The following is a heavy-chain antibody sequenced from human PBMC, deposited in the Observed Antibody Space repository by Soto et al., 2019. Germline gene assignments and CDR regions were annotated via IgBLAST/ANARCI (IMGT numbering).Heavy chain of an antibody. CDR1: GGSISSGGYY. Sequence: QVQLQESGPGLVKPSQTLSLTCTVSGGSISSGGYYWSWIRQHPGKGLEWIGYIYYSGSTYYNPSLKSRVTISVDTSKNQCSLKLSSVTAADTAVYYCARVEGRSSSPSNYYYYGMDVWGQGTTVTVSS. CDR2: IYYSGST. V-gene: IGHV4-31*03. J-gene: IGHJ6*02. CDR3: ARVEGRSSSPSNYYYYGMDV. D-gene: IGHD6-6*01.